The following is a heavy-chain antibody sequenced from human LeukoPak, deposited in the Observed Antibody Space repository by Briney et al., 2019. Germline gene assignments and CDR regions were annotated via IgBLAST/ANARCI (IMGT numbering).Heavy chain of an antibody. CDR2: IRYDGSNK. CDR3: AKVRGLIVVVPAAIDY. CDR1: GFTFSSYG. Sequence: GGSLRLSCAASGFTFSSYGMHWVRQAPGKGLEWVAFIRYDGSNKYYADSVKGRFTISRDNSKNTLYLQMNSLRAEDTAVYYCAKVRGLIVVVPAAIDYWGQGTLVTVSS. J-gene: IGHJ4*02. D-gene: IGHD2-2*01. V-gene: IGHV3-30*02.